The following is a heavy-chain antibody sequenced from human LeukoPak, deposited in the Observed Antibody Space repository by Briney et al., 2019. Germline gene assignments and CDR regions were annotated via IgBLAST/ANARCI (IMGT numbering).Heavy chain of an antibody. CDR3: AKDRGGGSQLGDAYDV. J-gene: IGHJ3*01. CDR1: GITLSTYD. V-gene: IGHV3-30*02. D-gene: IGHD5-24*01. CDR2: LRSDGNNK. Sequence: PGGSLRLSCAASGITLSTYDIHWVRQAPGKGLEWVAFLRSDGNNKNYADSVKGRFTISRDNVRKSLYLQMNSLRIEDTALYYCAKDRGGGSQLGDAYDVWGQGTMVSVSS.